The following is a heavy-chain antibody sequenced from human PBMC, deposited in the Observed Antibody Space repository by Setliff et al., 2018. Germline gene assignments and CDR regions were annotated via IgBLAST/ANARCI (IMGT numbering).Heavy chain of an antibody. J-gene: IGHJ4*02. CDR3: AREGSSGYFVDY. CDR1: GGSISSSNW. CDR2: IYHSGST. Sequence: SETLSLTCAVSGGSISSSNWWSWVRQPPGKVLEWIGSIYHSGSTYYNPSLKSRVTISVDTSKNQFSLKLSPVTAADTAVYYCAREGSSGYFVDYWGQGTLVTVSS. D-gene: IGHD3-22*01. V-gene: IGHV4-4*02.